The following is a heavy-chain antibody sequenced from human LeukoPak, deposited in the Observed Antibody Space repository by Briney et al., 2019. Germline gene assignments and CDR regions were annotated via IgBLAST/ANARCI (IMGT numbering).Heavy chain of an antibody. CDR1: GGSISIISSSTYY. CDR2: LYYGENS. V-gene: IGHV4-39*01. J-gene: IGHJ4*02. Sequence: PSESLSLTCTVSGGSISIISSSTYYWGCIREAPGKGLGWIGSLYYGENSHYNPSLKSRATLSVDTSNSQFSLKLTSVTAADAAVYFCARQLPTAAADTRGYFDYWGQGTVVTVSS. D-gene: IGHD6-25*01. CDR3: ARQLPTAAADTRGYFDY.